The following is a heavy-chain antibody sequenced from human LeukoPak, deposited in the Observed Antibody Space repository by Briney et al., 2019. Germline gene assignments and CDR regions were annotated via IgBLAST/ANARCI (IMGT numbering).Heavy chain of an antibody. V-gene: IGHV3-21*01. Sequence: GGSLRLSCAASGFTFTSYSMNWVRQAPGKGLEWVSSISSSSSYIYYADSVKGRFTISRDNAKNSLYLQMNSLRAKDTAVYYGARGISGTSGYYFSGFDYWGQGTLVTVSS. D-gene: IGHD3-22*01. CDR3: ARGISGTSGYYFSGFDY. J-gene: IGHJ4*02. CDR2: ISSSSSYI. CDR1: GFTFTSYS.